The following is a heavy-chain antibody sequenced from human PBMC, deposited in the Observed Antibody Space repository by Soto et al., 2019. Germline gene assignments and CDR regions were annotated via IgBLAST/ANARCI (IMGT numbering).Heavy chain of an antibody. J-gene: IGHJ4*02. Sequence: EVRLLESGGGLVQPGGSLRLSCAASGFTFSNYAMTWVRQAPGKGLELVSGLNGSGGSTSSADSVKGRFAISRDNSKNTLYLQMNSLRDGDTAVYYCARGFSAGKGSPPDYWGQGTLVTVSS. CDR2: LNGSGGST. V-gene: IGHV3-23*01. CDR3: ARGFSAGKGSPPDY. D-gene: IGHD3-10*01. CDR1: GFTFSNYA.